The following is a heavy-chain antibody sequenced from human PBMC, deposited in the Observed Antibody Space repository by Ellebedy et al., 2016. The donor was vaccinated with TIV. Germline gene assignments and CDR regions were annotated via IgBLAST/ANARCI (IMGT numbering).Heavy chain of an antibody. CDR1: GFTVSTNY. J-gene: IGHJ4*02. CDR3: ARDYIGAGYHSDSSGHYKVHYFDY. CDR2: LYSGGYT. Sequence: GESLKISXAASGFTVSTNYMSWVRQAPGKGLEWVSVLYSGGYTKYADSVGGRFTISRDDSKNTVFLQMNSLRAEDTAVYYCARDYIGAGYHSDSSGHYKVHYFDYWGQGTLVTVSS. D-gene: IGHD3-22*01. V-gene: IGHV3-53*01.